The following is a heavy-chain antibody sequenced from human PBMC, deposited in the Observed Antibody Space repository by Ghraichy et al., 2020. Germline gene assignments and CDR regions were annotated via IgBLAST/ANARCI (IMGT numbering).Heavy chain of an antibody. D-gene: IGHD4-17*01. CDR3: ARTRGDGAGDY. CDR1: GFAFSSYG. J-gene: IGHJ4*02. CDR2: SGSSSGPT. V-gene: IGHV3-48*04. Sequence: GSLRLSCAASGFAFSSYGMNWVRQAPGKGLEWVSYSGSSSGPTYYGDSVKGRFTISRDNAKNSLYLQMNSLRAEDSAVYYCARTRGDGAGDYWGQGTLVTVSS.